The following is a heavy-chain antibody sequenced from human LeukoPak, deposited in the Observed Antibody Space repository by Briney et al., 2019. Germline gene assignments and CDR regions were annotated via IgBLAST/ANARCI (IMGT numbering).Heavy chain of an antibody. CDR1: GYTFTSYG. J-gene: IGHJ4*02. CDR2: ISAYNGNT. Sequence: ASVTVSCTASGYTFTSYGISWVRQAPGQGLEWMGWISAYNGNTNYAQKLQGRVTMTTDTSTSTAYMELRSLRSDDTAVYYCARDLFPYCGGDCSFDYWGQGTLVTVSS. D-gene: IGHD2-21*02. V-gene: IGHV1-18*01. CDR3: ARDLFPYCGGDCSFDY.